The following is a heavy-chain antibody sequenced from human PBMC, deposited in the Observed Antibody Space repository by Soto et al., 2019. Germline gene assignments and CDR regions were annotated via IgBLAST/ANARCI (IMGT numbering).Heavy chain of an antibody. CDR1: GFTFSSYS. D-gene: IGHD6-13*01. CDR2: ISSSSSYI. V-gene: IGHV3-21*01. Sequence: GGSLRLSCAASGFTFSSYSMNWVRQAPGKGLEWVSSISSSSSYIYYADSVKSRFTISRDNAKNSLYLQMNSLRAEDTAVYYCARPGIAAAGTKAFDIWGQGTMVTVSS. J-gene: IGHJ3*02. CDR3: ARPGIAAAGTKAFDI.